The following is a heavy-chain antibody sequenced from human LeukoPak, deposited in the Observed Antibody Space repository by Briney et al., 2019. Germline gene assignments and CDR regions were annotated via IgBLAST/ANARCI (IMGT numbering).Heavy chain of an antibody. D-gene: IGHD1-26*01. J-gene: IGHJ4*02. V-gene: IGHV4-4*02. Sequence: SGTLSLTCAVSGGSISSSNWWSWVRQPPGKGLEWIGEIYHSGSTNYNPSLKSRVTISVDKSKNQFSLKLSSVTAADTAVYYCARDMGTYQSGSSPFDYWGQGTLVTVSS. CDR2: IYHSGST. CDR3: ARDMGTYQSGSSPFDY. CDR1: GGSISSSNW.